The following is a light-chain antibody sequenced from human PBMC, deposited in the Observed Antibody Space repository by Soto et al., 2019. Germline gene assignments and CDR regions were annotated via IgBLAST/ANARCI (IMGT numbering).Light chain of an antibody. J-gene: IGLJ1*01. V-gene: IGLV2-14*01. CDR1: SSDVGGYDY. CDR2: EVS. CDR3: MSYTGSSGRI. Sequence: QSVLAQPASVSGSPGQSITISCTGTSSDVGGYDYVSWYQQNPGKAPKLMIYEVSNRPSGVSKRFSGSKSCNTASLTISGLQAEDEGDYYCMSYTGSSGRIFGTGTKVTVL.